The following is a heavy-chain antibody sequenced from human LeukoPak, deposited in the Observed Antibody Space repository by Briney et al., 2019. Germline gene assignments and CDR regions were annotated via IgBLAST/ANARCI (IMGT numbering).Heavy chain of an antibody. CDR3: ARLAVVVPAGRDYFYMDV. V-gene: IGHV4-39*07. J-gene: IGHJ6*03. CDR1: GGSISSSSYY. D-gene: IGHD2-2*01. CDR2: IYYSGST. Sequence: SETLSLTCTVSGGSISSSSYYWGWIRQPPGKGLEWIVSIYYSGSTYYNPSLKSRVTISVDTSKNQFSLKLSSVTAADTAVYYCARLAVVVPAGRDYFYMDVWGKGTTVTVSS.